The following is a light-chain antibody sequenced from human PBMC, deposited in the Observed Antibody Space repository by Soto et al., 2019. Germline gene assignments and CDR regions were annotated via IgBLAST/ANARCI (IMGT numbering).Light chain of an antibody. Sequence: DIQMTQSPSSLSAFVGDRVTITCQASQDISNHLNWYQQQTGKPPKLLIYDDYNLETGVPSRFSGSGSCTYFTFTISSLQPEDIATYCCQQYYSLLTFGGGTKVEIK. CDR1: QDISNH. CDR2: DDY. V-gene: IGKV1-33*01. CDR3: QQYYSLLT. J-gene: IGKJ4*01.